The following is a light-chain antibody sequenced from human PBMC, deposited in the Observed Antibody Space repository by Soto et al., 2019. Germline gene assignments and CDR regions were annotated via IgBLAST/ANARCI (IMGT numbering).Light chain of an antibody. V-gene: IGLV2-23*02. J-gene: IGLJ1*01. CDR2: EVS. Sequence: SVLTPPAPVSGFPGPSITISCTGTNRDVGSYNLVSWYQQHPGKAPKLMIYEVSKRPSGVSNRFSGSKSGNTASLTISGLQAEDEADYYCCSYAGSSTYVFGTGTKVTVL. CDR1: NRDVGSYNL. CDR3: CSYAGSSTYV.